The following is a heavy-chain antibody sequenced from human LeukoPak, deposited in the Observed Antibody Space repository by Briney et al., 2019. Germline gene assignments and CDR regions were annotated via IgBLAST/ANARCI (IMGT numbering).Heavy chain of an antibody. CDR1: GYTFTGYY. CDR2: INPNSGGT. Sequence: GASVKVSCKASGYTFTGYYMHWVRQAPGQGLERMGWINPNSGGTNYAQKFQGRVTMTRDTSISTAYMELSRLRSDDTAVYYCARDLRVRGVIPGYWGQGTLVTVSS. CDR3: ARDLRVRGVIPGY. V-gene: IGHV1-2*02. D-gene: IGHD3-10*01. J-gene: IGHJ4*02.